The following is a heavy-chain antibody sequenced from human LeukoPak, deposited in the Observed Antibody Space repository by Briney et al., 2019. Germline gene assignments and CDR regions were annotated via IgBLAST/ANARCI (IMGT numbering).Heavy chain of an antibody. J-gene: IGHJ4*02. CDR1: GFTFSSYG. CDR2: IRYDGSNK. Sequence: GGSLRLSCAASGFTFSSYGMHWVRQAPGKGLEWVAFIRYDGSNKYYADSVKGQFTISRDNSKNTLYLQMNSLRAEDTAVYYCAKGFSATVTTPNFDYWGQGTLVTVSS. D-gene: IGHD4-11*01. CDR3: AKGFSATVTTPNFDY. V-gene: IGHV3-30*02.